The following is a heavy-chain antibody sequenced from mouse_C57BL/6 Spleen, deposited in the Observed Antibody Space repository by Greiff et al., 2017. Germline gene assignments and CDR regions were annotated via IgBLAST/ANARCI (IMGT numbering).Heavy chain of an antibody. V-gene: IGHV1-22*01. J-gene: IGHJ4*01. Sequence: EVQLQQSGPELVKPGASVKMSCKASGYTLTDYNMHWVKQSHGKSLEWIGYINPNNGGTSYNQKFKGKATLTVNKSSSTAYMELRSLTSEDSAVYYCARGSSGLRGAMDYWGQGTSVTVSS. D-gene: IGHD3-2*02. CDR2: INPNNGGT. CDR1: GYTLTDYN. CDR3: ARGSSGLRGAMDY.